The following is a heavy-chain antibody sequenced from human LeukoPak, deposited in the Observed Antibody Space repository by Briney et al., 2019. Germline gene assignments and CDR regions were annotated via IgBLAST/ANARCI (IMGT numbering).Heavy chain of an antibody. Sequence: GGSLRLSCAASGFTFSSYAMHWVRQAPGKGLEYVXAXXXNGGSTYYANSVKGRFTISRDNSKNTLYLQMGSLRAEDMAVYYCARESYYDSSGFDDAFDIWGQGTMVTVSS. CDR3: ARESYYDSSGFDDAFDI. V-gene: IGHV3-64*01. CDR1: GFTFSSYA. J-gene: IGHJ3*02. CDR2: XXXNGGST. D-gene: IGHD3-22*01.